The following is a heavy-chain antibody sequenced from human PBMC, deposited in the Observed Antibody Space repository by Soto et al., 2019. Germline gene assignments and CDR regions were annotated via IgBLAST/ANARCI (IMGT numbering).Heavy chain of an antibody. CDR1: GYTFTSYG. J-gene: IGHJ4*02. CDR3: ARDWSRYYDSSGLMWFY. D-gene: IGHD3-22*01. V-gene: IGHV1-18*01. Sequence: ASVKVSCKASGYTFTSYGISWVRQAPGQGLEWVGWISAHNGDTRYAQNLQGRITMTTDTFTNTAYMELTSLTSDDTAVYYCARDWSRYYDSSGLMWFYWGQGTLVTVSS. CDR2: ISAHNGDT.